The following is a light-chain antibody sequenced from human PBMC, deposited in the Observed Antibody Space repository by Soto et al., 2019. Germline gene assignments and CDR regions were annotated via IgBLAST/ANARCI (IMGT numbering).Light chain of an antibody. Sequence: EIVLTQSPATLSLSPGERATLSCRASQSVSSYLAWYQQKPGQAPRLLIYDASNRATGIPARFSGSGAGTGFTLPTSSLEPEDFAVYYCQQRSNWPPGLTFGGGTKLEIK. J-gene: IGKJ4*01. V-gene: IGKV3-11*01. CDR2: DAS. CDR3: QQRSNWPPGLT. CDR1: QSVSSY.